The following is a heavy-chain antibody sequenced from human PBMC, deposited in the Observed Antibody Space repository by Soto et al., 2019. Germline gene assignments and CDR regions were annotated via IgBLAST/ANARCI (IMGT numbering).Heavy chain of an antibody. Sequence: GGSLRLSCAASGFTFSGSAMHWVRQASGKGLEWVGRIRSKANSYATAYAASVKGRFTISRDDSKNTAYLQMNSLITEDTAVYYCTSFGPPAYYDFWSGYYSGYYYYMDVWGKGTTVTVSS. V-gene: IGHV3-73*01. J-gene: IGHJ6*03. CDR3: TSFGPPAYYDFWSGYYSGYYYYMDV. CDR1: GFTFSGSA. CDR2: IRSKANSYAT. D-gene: IGHD3-3*01.